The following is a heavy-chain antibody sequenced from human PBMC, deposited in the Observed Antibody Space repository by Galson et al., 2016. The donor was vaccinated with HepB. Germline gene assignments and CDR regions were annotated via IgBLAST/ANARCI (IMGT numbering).Heavy chain of an antibody. CDR2: VWHDDSNR. J-gene: IGHJ4*02. Sequence: SLRLSCAASGIALGSHGMHWVRQAPGKGLEWVAHVWHDDSNRYYADSVRGRFTISRDNSKNTLSLQMNSLRAEDTAVYYCAREGPNGGKDLDYWGQGTQVT. CDR1: GIALGSHG. V-gene: IGHV3-33*01. D-gene: IGHD7-27*01. CDR3: AREGPNGGKDLDY.